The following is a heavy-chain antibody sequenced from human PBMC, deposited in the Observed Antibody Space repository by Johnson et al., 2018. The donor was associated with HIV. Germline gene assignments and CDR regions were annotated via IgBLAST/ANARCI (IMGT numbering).Heavy chain of an antibody. CDR1: GFRFDDYG. V-gene: IGHV3-20*04. CDR3: ARARVIAGAFDI. J-gene: IGHJ3*02. Sequence: MLLVESGGGVVRPGGSLRLSCTVAGFRFDDYGMSWVRQAPGKGLEWISTINWNGGRTGYVDSLKGRFTISRDNAKNSLYLQMNSLRAEDTAVYYCARARVIAGAFDIWGQGTMVTVSS. CDR2: INWNGGRT. D-gene: IGHD2-21*01.